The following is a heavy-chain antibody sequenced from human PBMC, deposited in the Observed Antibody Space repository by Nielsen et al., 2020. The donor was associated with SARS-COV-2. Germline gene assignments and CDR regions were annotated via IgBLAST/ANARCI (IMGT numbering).Heavy chain of an antibody. V-gene: IGHV1-18*01. J-gene: IGHJ6*02. CDR1: GYTFTSYG. D-gene: IGHD3-10*01. CDR3: ARGGTITMVRGVINGIIYYGMDV. Sequence: ASVKVSCKASGYTFTSYGISWVRQAPAQGLEWMGSISAYNGNTKYEQKLQGRVTMTTDTYTSTAYMELSSRRSEDTAVYYCARGGTITMVRGVINGIIYYGMDVWGQGTTVTVSS. CDR2: ISAYNGNT.